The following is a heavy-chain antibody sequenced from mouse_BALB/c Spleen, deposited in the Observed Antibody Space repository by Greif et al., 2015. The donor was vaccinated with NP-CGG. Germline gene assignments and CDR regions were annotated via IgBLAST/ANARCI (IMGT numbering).Heavy chain of an antibody. V-gene: IGHV2-9*02. CDR2: IWAGGST. Sequence: VKVEESGPGLAAPSQSLSITCTVSGFSLTSYGVHWARQPPGKGLEWLGVIWAGGSTNYNSALMSRLSISKDNSKSQVFLKMNSLQTGDTAMYYCATLFAWFAYWGQGTLVTVSA. CDR1: GFSLTSYG. CDR3: ATLFAWFAY. J-gene: IGHJ3*01.